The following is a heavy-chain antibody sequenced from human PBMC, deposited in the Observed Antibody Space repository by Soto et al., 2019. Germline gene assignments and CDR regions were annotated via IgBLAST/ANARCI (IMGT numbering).Heavy chain of an antibody. D-gene: IGHD3-22*01. CDR3: ERHSIWLLLSDY. CDR1: GCSISNSNYY. V-gene: IGHV4-39*01. Sequence: PSETLSLTCNFSGCSISNSNYYLGWIRQPPGKGLEWIGSIYYTGNTYYNPSLKSRVTISVDTSKNQFSLKLGSVTAADTAVYFCERHSIWLLLSDYWGQGTLVTVSS. CDR2: IYYTGNT. J-gene: IGHJ4*02.